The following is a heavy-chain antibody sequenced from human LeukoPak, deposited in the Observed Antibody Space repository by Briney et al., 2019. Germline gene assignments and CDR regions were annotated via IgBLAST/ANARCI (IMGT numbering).Heavy chain of an antibody. CDR3: PRLVPYKRAFDI. V-gene: IGHV4-34*01. J-gene: IGHJ3*02. Sequence: SETLSLTCAVYGGSFSGYYWSWIRQPPGKGLEWIGEINHSGSTNYNPALKSRVTISVDTSKNHFSLKMSPVTAAGTGRVSWPRLVPYKRAFDIWGEGTMVTVSS. CDR1: GGSFSGYY. CDR2: INHSGST. D-gene: IGHD3-9*01.